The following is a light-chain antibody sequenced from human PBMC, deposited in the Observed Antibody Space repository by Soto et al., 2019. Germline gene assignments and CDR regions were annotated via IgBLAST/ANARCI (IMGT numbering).Light chain of an antibody. CDR2: GAS. CDR1: QSVSSN. CDR3: QQYNNWPPGGT. Sequence: EIVMTQSPATLSVSPGERATLSCRASQSVSSNLAWYQQKPGQAPRLLIYGASTRATGIPARFSGSGSGTEFTLTISSLQSEDFAVYYFQQYNNWPPGGTFGQGTKVEIK. J-gene: IGKJ1*01. V-gene: IGKV3-15*01.